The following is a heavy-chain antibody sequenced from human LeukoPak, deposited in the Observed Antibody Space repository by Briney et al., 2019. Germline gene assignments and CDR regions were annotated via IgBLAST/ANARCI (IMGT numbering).Heavy chain of an antibody. Sequence: GGSLRLSCAASGFTFSSYSMNWVRQAPGKGLEWVSYISSSSSTIYYADSVKGRFTISRDNAKNSLYLQMNSLRAEDTAVYYCARDRRRDRVGYWGQGTLVTVSS. J-gene: IGHJ4*02. CDR2: ISSSSSTI. CDR3: ARDRRRDRVGY. CDR1: GFTFSSYS. V-gene: IGHV3-48*04. D-gene: IGHD1-14*01.